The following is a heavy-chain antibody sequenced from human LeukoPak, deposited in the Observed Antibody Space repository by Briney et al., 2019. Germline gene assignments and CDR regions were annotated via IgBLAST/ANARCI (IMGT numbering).Heavy chain of an antibody. Sequence: SETLSLTCTVSGGSISSYYWGWIRQPPGKGLEWIGSIYYSGSTYYNPSLKSRVTISVDTSKNQFSLKLSSVTAADTAVYYCARDFGGSGLLDIWGQGTMVTVSS. D-gene: IGHD3-3*01. CDR2: IYYSGST. J-gene: IGHJ3*02. CDR3: ARDFGGSGLLDI. V-gene: IGHV4-39*07. CDR1: GGSISSYY.